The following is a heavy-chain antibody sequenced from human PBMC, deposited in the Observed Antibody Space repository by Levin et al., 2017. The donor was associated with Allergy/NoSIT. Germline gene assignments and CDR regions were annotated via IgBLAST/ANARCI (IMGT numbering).Heavy chain of an antibody. D-gene: IGHD1-1*01. J-gene: IGHJ4*02. V-gene: IGHV3-48*02. CDR1: GFTFSSYS. CDR3: ARGDWNDDY. Sequence: EASVKVSCAASGFTFSSYSMNWVRQAPGKGLEWVSYISSSSGSTKYYADSVKGRFTISRDNAKNSLFLQMNSLRDEDTAVYYCARGDWNDDYWGQGTLVTVSS. CDR2: ISSSSGSTK.